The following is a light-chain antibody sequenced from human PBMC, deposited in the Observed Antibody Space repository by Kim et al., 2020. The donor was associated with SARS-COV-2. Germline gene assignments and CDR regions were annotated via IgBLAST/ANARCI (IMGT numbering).Light chain of an antibody. CDR3: QLRNSWPRAVT. Sequence: PGVRATLPPRASQDIDTYLAWYRRRPGQATRVLVYAASNCASGVPDRLSGSGSGSDFTLTISRLEPEECSTYCCQLRNSWPRAVTFGGGRKVYIK. CDR1: QDIDTY. CDR2: AAS. J-gene: IGKJ4*02. V-gene: IGKV3D-11*01.